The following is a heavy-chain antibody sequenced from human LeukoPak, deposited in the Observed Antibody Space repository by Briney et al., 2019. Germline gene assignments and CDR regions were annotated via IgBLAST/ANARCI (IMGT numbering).Heavy chain of an antibody. V-gene: IGHV4-39*01. D-gene: IGHD3-10*01. CDR1: GGSIRSSYYY. CDR2: IYDSGST. Sequence: KSSGTLSLTCTVSGGSIRSSYYYWGWIRQPPGKGLEWIGSIYDSGSTYYNPSLKSRVTISVDTSKNQFSLKLSSVTAADTAVYYCARAPPFLWFGDTYPKGAFDIWGQGTMVTVSS. J-gene: IGHJ3*02. CDR3: ARAPPFLWFGDTYPKGAFDI.